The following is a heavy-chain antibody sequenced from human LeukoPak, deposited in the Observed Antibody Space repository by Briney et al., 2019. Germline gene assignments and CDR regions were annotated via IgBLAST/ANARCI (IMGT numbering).Heavy chain of an antibody. Sequence: GGSLRLSCVASGFTFSSYWMHWVRQAPGKGLVCVSRTNSDGSSTKCADSVKGRFTISRDNAKNTLYLQMNSLRAEDTAVYYCARDLSGIAGYTYGRGIDYWGQGTLVTVSS. V-gene: IGHV3-74*03. D-gene: IGHD5-18*01. CDR2: TNSDGSST. J-gene: IGHJ4*02. CDR3: ARDLSGIAGYTYGRGIDY. CDR1: GFTFSSYW.